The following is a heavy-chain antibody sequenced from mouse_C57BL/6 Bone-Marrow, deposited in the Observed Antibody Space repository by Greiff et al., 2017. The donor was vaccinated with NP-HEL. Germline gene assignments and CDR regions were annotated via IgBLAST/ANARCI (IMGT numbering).Heavy chain of an antibody. CDR1: GFTFSDYY. CDR3: ARPPFYDYDVWFAY. Sequence: EVKLVESGGGLVQPGGSLKLSCAASGFTFSDYYMYWVRQTPEKRLEWVAYISNGGGSTYYPDTVKGRFTISRDNAKNTLYLQMSRLKSEDTAMYYCARPPFYDYDVWFAYWGQGTLVTVSA. J-gene: IGHJ3*01. V-gene: IGHV5-12*01. CDR2: ISNGGGST. D-gene: IGHD2-4*01.